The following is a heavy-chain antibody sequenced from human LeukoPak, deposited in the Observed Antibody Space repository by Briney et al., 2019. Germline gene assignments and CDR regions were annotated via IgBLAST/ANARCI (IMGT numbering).Heavy chain of an antibody. CDR2: ISGSGGST. V-gene: IGHV3-23*01. Sequence: PGGSLRLSCAASGFTFSSYAMSWVRQAPGKGLEWVSAISGSGGSTYYADSVKGRFTISRDNSKNTLYLQMNSLRAEDTAVYYCAKSSVGYYDSSGLIFDYWGQGTLVTVSS. J-gene: IGHJ4*02. CDR1: GFTFSSYA. CDR3: AKSSVGYYDSSGLIFDY. D-gene: IGHD3-22*01.